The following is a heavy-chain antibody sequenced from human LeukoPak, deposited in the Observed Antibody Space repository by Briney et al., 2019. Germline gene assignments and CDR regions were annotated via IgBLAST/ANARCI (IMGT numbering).Heavy chain of an antibody. Sequence: GGSLRLSCAASGFTFNSYAMSWVRQAPGKGLEWVSSISGSGNRTYYADSVKGRFTISRDNSKNTLFLQMNSLRAEDTAVYYCAKNLYCGGGSCYPSALGMDVWGQGTTVTVSS. J-gene: IGHJ6*02. V-gene: IGHV3-23*01. CDR1: GFTFNSYA. CDR2: ISGSGNRT. D-gene: IGHD2-15*01. CDR3: AKNLYCGGGSCYPSALGMDV.